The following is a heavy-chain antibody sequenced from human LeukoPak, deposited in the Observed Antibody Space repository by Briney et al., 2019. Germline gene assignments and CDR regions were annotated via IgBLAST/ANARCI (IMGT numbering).Heavy chain of an antibody. CDR1: GFTFSDHF. V-gene: IGHV3-72*01. CDR2: IRDKSNTYTT. Sequence: GPSLRLSCAASGFTFSDHFMDWVRQAPGNGLEWVGLIRDKSNTYTTDYAASVKGRFTISRDDSKNSVFLQMNSLKREDTAMYYCTRVIVGPTDWGQGTLVTVSS. J-gene: IGHJ4*02. CDR3: TRVIVGPTD. D-gene: IGHD1-26*01.